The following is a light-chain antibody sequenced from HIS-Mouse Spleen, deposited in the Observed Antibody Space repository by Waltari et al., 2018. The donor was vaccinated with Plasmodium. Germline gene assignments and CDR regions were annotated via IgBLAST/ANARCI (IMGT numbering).Light chain of an antibody. V-gene: IGLV3-10*01. Sequence: SYELTQPPSVSVSPGQTARITRSGDAMPKKYDYLYQQKSGQAPVLVIYEDSKRPSGIPERFSGSSSGTMATLTISGAQVEDEADYYCYSTDSSGNHRVFGGGTKLTVL. J-gene: IGLJ3*02. CDR1: AMPKKY. CDR2: EDS. CDR3: YSTDSSGNHRV.